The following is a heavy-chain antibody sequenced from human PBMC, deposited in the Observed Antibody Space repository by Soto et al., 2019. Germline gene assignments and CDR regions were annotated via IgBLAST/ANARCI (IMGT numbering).Heavy chain of an antibody. CDR1: GYTFTSYG. CDR2: ISAYNGNT. Sequence: ASVKVSCKASGYTFTSYGISWVRQAPGQGLEWMGWISAYNGNTNYAQKLQGRVTMTTDTSTSTAYMELRSLRSDDTAVYYCARDHGASQYDILIDNWFDPWGQGTLVTVSS. CDR3: ARDHGASQYDILIDNWFDP. J-gene: IGHJ5*02. D-gene: IGHD3-9*01. V-gene: IGHV1-18*01.